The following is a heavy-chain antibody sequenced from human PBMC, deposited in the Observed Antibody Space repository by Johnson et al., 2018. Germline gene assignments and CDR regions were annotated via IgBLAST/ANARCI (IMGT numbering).Heavy chain of an antibody. CDR2: ISYDGSNK. Sequence: QVQLVQSGGGVVQPGRSLRLSCAASGFTFSSYAMHWVRQAPGKGLEWVAVISYDGSNKYYADSLKGRFTFSRDNSKNTLYLQMNSLRAEDTAVYYCASDRHYQGYYYYMDVWGKGTTVTVSS. V-gene: IGHV3-30-3*01. CDR1: GFTFSSYA. D-gene: IGHD2-2*01. J-gene: IGHJ6*03. CDR3: ASDRHYQGYYYYMDV.